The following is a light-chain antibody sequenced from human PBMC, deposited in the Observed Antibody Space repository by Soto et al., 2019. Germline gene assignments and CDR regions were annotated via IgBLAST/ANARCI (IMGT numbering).Light chain of an antibody. CDR1: ERIYSAY. CDR3: QQYVTSPEWT. V-gene: IGKV3-20*01. Sequence: EIVLTQSPGTLSLSPGERATFSCRASERIYSAYLGWYQQKPGQAPRLLIYGTSSRATGIPDRFSGSGSGTDFTLTISRLEPEDFAVYYCQQYVTSPEWTFGQGTKVDIK. J-gene: IGKJ1*01. CDR2: GTS.